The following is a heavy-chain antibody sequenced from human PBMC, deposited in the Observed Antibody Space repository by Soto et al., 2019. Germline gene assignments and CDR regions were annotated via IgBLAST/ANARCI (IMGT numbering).Heavy chain of an antibody. D-gene: IGHD1-20*01. V-gene: IGHV4-59*01. J-gene: IGHJ6*02. Sequence: PSETLCDTSTVFDGSISSYYWSWIRNPPGKGLEWIGYIYYSGITNYNPSLKSRVTISVDTSKNQFSLKLSSVTAADTAVFYCARYKSNYYYGMEVWGQGTTVTVSS. CDR1: DGSISSYY. CDR3: ARYKSNYYYGMEV. CDR2: IYYSGIT.